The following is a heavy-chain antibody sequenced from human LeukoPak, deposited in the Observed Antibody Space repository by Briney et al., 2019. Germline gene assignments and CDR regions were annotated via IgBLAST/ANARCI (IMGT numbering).Heavy chain of an antibody. D-gene: IGHD4-17*01. J-gene: IGHJ4*02. CDR1: GFTFSSYA. Sequence: AGGSLRLSCAASGFTFSSYAMSWVRQAPGKGLEWVSAISGSGGSTYYADSVKGRFTISRDNSKNTLYLQMNSLRAEDTAVYYCAKDKLPYGDYPLFDYWGQGTLVTVSS. V-gene: IGHV3-23*01. CDR2: ISGSGGST. CDR3: AKDKLPYGDYPLFDY.